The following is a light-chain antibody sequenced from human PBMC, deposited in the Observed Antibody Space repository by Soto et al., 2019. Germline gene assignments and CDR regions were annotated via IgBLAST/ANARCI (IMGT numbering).Light chain of an antibody. Sequence: QSALTQSPSASGSPGQSVTISCTGTSSDIGGYDSVSWYQQHPGKAPKVMIYDVSKRPSGVPDRFSGSKSGNTASLTVSALQAEDEADYYCQSYDSSLTTFVFGTGTKVTV. CDR2: DVS. V-gene: IGLV2-8*01. CDR1: SSDIGGYDS. CDR3: QSYDSSLTTFV. J-gene: IGLJ1*01.